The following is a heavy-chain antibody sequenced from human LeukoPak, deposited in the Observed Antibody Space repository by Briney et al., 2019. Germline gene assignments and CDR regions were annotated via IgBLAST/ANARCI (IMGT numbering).Heavy chain of an antibody. CDR3: ARGRGGRYSGYGNWFDP. J-gene: IGHJ5*02. CDR2: INHSGST. Sequence: SETLSLTCAVYGGSFSGYYWSWIRRPPGKWLEWIGEINHSGSTNYNPSLKSRVTISVDTSKNQFSLKLSSVTAADTAVYYCARGRGGRYSGYGNWFDPWGQGTLVTVSS. D-gene: IGHD5-12*01. V-gene: IGHV4-34*01. CDR1: GGSFSGYY.